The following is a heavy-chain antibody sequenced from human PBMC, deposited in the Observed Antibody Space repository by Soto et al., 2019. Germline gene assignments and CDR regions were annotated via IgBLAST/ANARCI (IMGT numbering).Heavy chain of an antibody. D-gene: IGHD3-16*01. V-gene: IGHV4-59*01. Sequence: SETLSLTCTVSGGSISSYYLSWIRQPPGKGLEWIGYIYYSGSTNYNPSLKSRVTISVDTSKNQFSLKLSSVTAADTAVYYCARDSDWGYYYYYGMDVWGQGTTVTVSS. CDR1: GGSISSYY. J-gene: IGHJ6*02. CDR2: IYYSGST. CDR3: ARDSDWGYYYYYGMDV.